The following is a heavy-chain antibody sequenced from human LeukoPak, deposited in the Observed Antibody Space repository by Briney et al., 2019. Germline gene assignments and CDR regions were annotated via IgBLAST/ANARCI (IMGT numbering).Heavy chain of an antibody. D-gene: IGHD6-19*01. CDR2: ISGGGERT. J-gene: IGHJ5*02. V-gene: IGHV3-23*01. CDR3: GKDGGQYSSGPEFDP. Sequence: GGSLRLXCAASGIVYSNTAMNWARQSPGRGLEWVSAISGGGERTSYADSVKGRFTISRDNSKNMVYLQMNSLRADDTAIYYCGKDGGQYSSGPEFDPRGQGALVTVSS. CDR1: GIVYSNTA.